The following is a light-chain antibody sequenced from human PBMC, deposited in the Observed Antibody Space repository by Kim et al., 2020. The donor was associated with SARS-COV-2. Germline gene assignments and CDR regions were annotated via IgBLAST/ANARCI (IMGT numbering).Light chain of an antibody. V-gene: IGLV3-1*01. CDR3: QAWDSNLVV. CDR1: KLGDKY. CDR2: EDA. Sequence: SYELTQPPSVSVSPGQTASITCSGDKLGDKYACWYQQRPGQSPVMVIYEDAKRPSGIPERFSGSNSGNTATLTISGTQAADEADYFCQAWDSNLVVFGGG. J-gene: IGLJ3*02.